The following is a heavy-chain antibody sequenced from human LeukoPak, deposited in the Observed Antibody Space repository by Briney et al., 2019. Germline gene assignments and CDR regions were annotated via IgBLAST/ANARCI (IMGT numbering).Heavy chain of an antibody. CDR2: INTNSGGT. J-gene: IGHJ6*03. Sequence: GASGKLSCKASGYTFTGYYIHWVRQAPGQGLGWMWWINTNSGGTNYAQTYQGWVTMTTATATTTAYIELSRLRYDDAGVHYCSRAAMGNMDFWGKGTPVTVSS. V-gene: IGHV1-2*04. CDR1: GYTFTGYY. D-gene: IGHD5-18*01. CDR3: SRAAMGNMDF.